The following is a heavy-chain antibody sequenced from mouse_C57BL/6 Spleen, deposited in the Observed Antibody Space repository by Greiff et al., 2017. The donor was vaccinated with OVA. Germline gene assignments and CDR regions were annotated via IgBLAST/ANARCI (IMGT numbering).Heavy chain of an antibody. J-gene: IGHJ4*01. D-gene: IGHD1-1*01. CDR3: ARDYYGSSYGAMDY. CDR2: ISSGSSTI. CDR1: GFTFSDYG. Sequence: EVQLVESGGGLVKPGGSLKLSCAASGFTFSDYGMHWVRQAPEKGLEWVAYISSGSSTIYYADTVKGRFTISRDNAKNTLFLQMTSLRSEDTAMYYGARDYYGSSYGAMDYWGQGTSVTVSS. V-gene: IGHV5-17*01.